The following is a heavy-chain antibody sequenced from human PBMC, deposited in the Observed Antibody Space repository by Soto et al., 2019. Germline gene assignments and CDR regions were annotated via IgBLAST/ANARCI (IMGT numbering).Heavy chain of an antibody. CDR3: AKGSSGWYERFDY. D-gene: IGHD6-19*01. CDR1: GFTFSSYA. J-gene: IGHJ4*02. CDR2: ISGSGGST. Sequence: EVQLLESGGGLVQPGGSLRLSCAASGFTFSSYAMSWVRQAPGKGLEWVSTISGSGGSTYYADSVKGRFTVSRDNSKNTLYLQMNSLRAEDTAVYYCAKGSSGWYERFDYWGQGTLVTVSS. V-gene: IGHV3-23*01.